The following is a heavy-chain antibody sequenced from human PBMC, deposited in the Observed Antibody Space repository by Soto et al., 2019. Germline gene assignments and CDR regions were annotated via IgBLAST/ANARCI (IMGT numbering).Heavy chain of an antibody. D-gene: IGHD6-13*01. CDR3: AREVGEAAAGPPFDP. Sequence: GASVKVSCKASGYTFTSYGISWVRQAPGQGLEWMGWISAYNGNTNYAQKLQGRVTMTTDTSTSTAYMELRSLRSDDTAVYYCAREVGEAAAGPPFDPWGQGTLVTVSS. CDR1: GYTFTSYG. J-gene: IGHJ5*02. V-gene: IGHV1-18*01. CDR2: ISAYNGNT.